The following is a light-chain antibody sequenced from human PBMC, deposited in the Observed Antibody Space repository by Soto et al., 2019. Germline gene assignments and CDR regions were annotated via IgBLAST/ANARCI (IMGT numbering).Light chain of an antibody. CDR2: EGT. CDR3: CSYAGSSTHVV. J-gene: IGLJ2*01. Sequence: QSALTQPASVSGSPGQSITISCTGTSSDVGTYNLVSWYQQCPGKAPKLMIYEGTKRHSGVSNRFSGSKSGNTASLTISGLQAEYEADYYCCSYAGSSTHVVFGGGTKLTVL. CDR1: SSDVGTYNL. V-gene: IGLV2-23*01.